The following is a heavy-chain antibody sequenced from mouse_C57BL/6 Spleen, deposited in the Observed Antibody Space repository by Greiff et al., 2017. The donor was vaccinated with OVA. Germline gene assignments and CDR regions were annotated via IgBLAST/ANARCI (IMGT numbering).Heavy chain of an antibody. J-gene: IGHJ3*01. V-gene: IGHV3-6*01. CDR2: ISYDGSN. Sequence: EVKLMESGPGLVKPSPSLSLTCSVTGYSITSGYYWNWIRQFPGNKLEWMGYISYDGSNNYNPSLKNRIAITRDTSKNQFFLKLNSVTTEDTATYYCALNWDEAYWGQGTLVTVSA. D-gene: IGHD4-1*02. CDR1: GYSITSGYY. CDR3: ALNWDEAY.